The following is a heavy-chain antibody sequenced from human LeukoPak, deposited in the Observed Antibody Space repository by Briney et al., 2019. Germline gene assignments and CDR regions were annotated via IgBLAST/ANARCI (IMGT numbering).Heavy chain of an antibody. Sequence: PGGSLRLSCAASGFTVSSNYMSWVRQAPGKGLEWVSIIYTGGGTYYADSVKGRFSISRDNSKNTLYRQMNSLRAEDTAVYYCAGGDRSGWDFDYWGQGTLVTVSS. CDR1: GFTVSSNY. CDR3: AGGDRSGWDFDY. J-gene: IGHJ4*02. V-gene: IGHV3-53*01. D-gene: IGHD6-19*01. CDR2: IYTGGGT.